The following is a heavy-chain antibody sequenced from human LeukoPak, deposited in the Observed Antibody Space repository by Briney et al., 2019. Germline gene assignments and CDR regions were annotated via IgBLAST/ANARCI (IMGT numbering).Heavy chain of an antibody. V-gene: IGHV6-1*01. D-gene: IGHD6-19*01. Sequence: SQTLSLTCAISWDSVSKNSAAWMWIRQSPSRGLEWLGRTYYRSKWYADYAVSLKGRITINADASKNQFSLRLNSVTPDDTAVYYFSGDLAVAVMHYYGMDVWGQGTTVTVSS. CDR3: SGDLAVAVMHYYGMDV. J-gene: IGHJ6*02. CDR1: WDSVSKNSAA. CDR2: TYYRSKWYA.